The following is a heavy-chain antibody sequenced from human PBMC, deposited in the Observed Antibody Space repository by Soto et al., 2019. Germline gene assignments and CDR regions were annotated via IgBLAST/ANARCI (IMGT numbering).Heavy chain of an antibody. CDR1: VFTSSG. V-gene: IGHV1-18*04. D-gene: IGHD3-3*01. Sequence: ASVKVSCKASVFTSSGISWVRQAPGQRLEWMGWISTQNGNTIYAQKFQGRVIMTMDTSTTTVYMELRSLRPDDTAVYLCAREGILGLFDAYDLWGQGTRVTVSS. CDR2: ISTQNGNT. CDR3: AREGILGLFDAYDL. J-gene: IGHJ3*01.